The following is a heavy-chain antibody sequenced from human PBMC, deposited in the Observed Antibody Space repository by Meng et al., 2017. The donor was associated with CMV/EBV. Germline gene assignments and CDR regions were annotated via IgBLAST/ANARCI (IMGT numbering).Heavy chain of an antibody. Sequence: LSLTCAVYGGSFSGYYWSWIRQAPGKGLEWVSYISSSGSTIYYADSVEGRFTISRDNAKNSLYLQMNSLRAEDTAVYYCAKGLDYYYGMDVWGQGTTVTVSS. CDR2: ISSSGSTI. J-gene: IGHJ6*02. CDR1: GGSFSGYY. V-gene: IGHV3-11*04. CDR3: AKGLDYYYGMDV. D-gene: IGHD4-11*01.